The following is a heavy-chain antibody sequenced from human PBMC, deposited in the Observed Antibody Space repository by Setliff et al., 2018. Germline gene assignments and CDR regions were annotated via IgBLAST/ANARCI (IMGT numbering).Heavy chain of an antibody. V-gene: IGHV3-48*01. CDR2: ISSRSSTT. CDR1: GFTFSTYT. Sequence: PGGSLRLSCAASGFTFSTYTMNWVRQAPGKGLEWISYISSRSSTTHYADSVKGRFTISRDDAKNSLYLQMNSLRAEDTALYYCTRDYGFCSGGSCSYYGMDVWGQGTTVTVSS. D-gene: IGHD2-15*01. CDR3: TRDYGFCSGGSCSYYGMDV. J-gene: IGHJ6*01.